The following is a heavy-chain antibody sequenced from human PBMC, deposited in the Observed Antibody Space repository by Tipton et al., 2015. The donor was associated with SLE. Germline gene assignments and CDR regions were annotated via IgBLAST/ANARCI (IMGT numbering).Heavy chain of an antibody. D-gene: IGHD6-13*01. CDR1: GGSISSSNG. J-gene: IGHJ4*02. CDR3: ARIVAAAGTRYFDY. V-gene: IGHV4-4*02. CDR2: IYHSGST. Sequence: GSLRLSCAVSGGSISSSNGWSWVRQPPGKGLEWIGEIYHSGSTNYNPSLKSRVTISVDTSKNQFSLKLSSVTAADTAVYYCARIVAAAGTRYFDYWGQGTLVTVSS.